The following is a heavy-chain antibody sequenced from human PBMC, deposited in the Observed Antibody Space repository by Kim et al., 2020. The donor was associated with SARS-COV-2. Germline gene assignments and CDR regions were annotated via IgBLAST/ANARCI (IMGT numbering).Heavy chain of an antibody. J-gene: IGHJ4*02. V-gene: IGHV3-33*05. Sequence: GGSLRLSCAASGFSFRTHGMHWVRQAPGKGLEWVAVISHDGSHEKYADSVRGRFTISRDTSKSILYLQMRSLRVDDTAVYYCATDGGSGWYPSYYFDNWGQGTLVTVSS. CDR1: GFSFRTHG. CDR3: ATDGGSGWYPSYYFDN. D-gene: IGHD6-19*01. CDR2: ISHDGSHE.